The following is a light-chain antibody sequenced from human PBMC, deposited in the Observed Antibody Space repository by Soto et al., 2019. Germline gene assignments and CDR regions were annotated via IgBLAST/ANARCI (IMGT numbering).Light chain of an antibody. CDR1: PSVSNS. Sequence: ESVLTQSPATLSLSPGERATLSCRASPSVSNSLAWYQHKPGQAPRLLIYDASNRATGVPTRFSGSGSGTEFTLPISSLEPEDFAVYYCQQRNKWPPVTFGGGTRVEIK. CDR3: QQRNKWPPVT. J-gene: IGKJ4*01. V-gene: IGKV3-11*01. CDR2: DAS.